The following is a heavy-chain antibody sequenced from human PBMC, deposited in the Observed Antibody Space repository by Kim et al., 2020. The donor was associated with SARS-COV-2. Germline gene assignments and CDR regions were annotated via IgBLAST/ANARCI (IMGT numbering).Heavy chain of an antibody. CDR2: IYYSGST. CDR1: GGSISSYY. CDR3: ARHPYYDFWSGYSYYYYYMDV. V-gene: IGHV4-59*08. Sequence: SETLSLTCTVSGGSISSYYWSWIRQPPGKGLEWIGYIYYSGSTNYNPSLKSRVTISVDTSKNQFSLKLSSVTAADTAVYYCARHPYYDFWSGYSYYYYYMDVWGKGTTVTVS. D-gene: IGHD3-3*01. J-gene: IGHJ6*03.